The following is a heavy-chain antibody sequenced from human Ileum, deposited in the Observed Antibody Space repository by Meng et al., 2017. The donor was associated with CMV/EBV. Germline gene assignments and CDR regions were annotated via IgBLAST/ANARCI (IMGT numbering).Heavy chain of an antibody. D-gene: IGHD5-24*01. V-gene: IGHV1-69*08. Sequence: QVQLVQSGAEVKKPGSSVKVSGEASGGTFSSNSISWVRQAPGQGLEWMGRIIPIVDVTNYSEKFQGRVTITADKATGTAYMELTSLRPEDTAVYYCAKDQADDYNYPPLDYWGQGTPVTVSS. CDR3: AKDQADDYNYPPLDY. CDR1: GGTFSSNS. CDR2: IIPIVDVT. J-gene: IGHJ4*02.